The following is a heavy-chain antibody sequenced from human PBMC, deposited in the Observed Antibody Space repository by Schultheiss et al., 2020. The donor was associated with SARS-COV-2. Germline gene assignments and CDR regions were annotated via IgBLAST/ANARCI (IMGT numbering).Heavy chain of an antibody. CDR1: GGSISSSSYY. J-gene: IGHJ4*02. Sequence: SETLSLTCTVSGGSISSSSYYWGWIRQPPGKGLEWIGSIYYSGSTYYNPSLKSRVTMSVDTSKNQFSLKLSSVTAADTAVYYCARERHSHIVGALYYFDYWGQGTLVTVSS. CDR3: ARERHSHIVGALYYFDY. D-gene: IGHD1-26*01. V-gene: IGHV4-39*07. CDR2: IYYSGST.